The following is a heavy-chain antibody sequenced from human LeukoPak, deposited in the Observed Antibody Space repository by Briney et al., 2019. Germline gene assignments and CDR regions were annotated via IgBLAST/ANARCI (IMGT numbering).Heavy chain of an antibody. D-gene: IGHD5-18*01. CDR1: GGSISSGGYS. CDR2: IYHSGST. Sequence: SETLSLTCAVSGGSISSGGYSWSWIRQPPGKGLEWIGYIYHSGSTYYNPSLKSRVTISVDTSKNQFSLKLSSVTAADTAVYYCARDNGYYWFDPWGQGTLVTVSS. J-gene: IGHJ5*02. V-gene: IGHV4-30-2*01. CDR3: ARDNGYYWFDP.